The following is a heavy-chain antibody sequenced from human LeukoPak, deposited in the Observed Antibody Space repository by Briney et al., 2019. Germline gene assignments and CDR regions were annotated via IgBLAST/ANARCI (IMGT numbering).Heavy chain of an antibody. D-gene: IGHD6-6*01. CDR3: ARSSYSSSSSV. V-gene: IGHV3-7*03. CDR2: INSDGSEG. J-gene: IGHJ3*01. Sequence: GGSLRLSCAVSGFTFSGFWMSWSRQAPGKGLEWVASINSDGSEGYYADVVKGRFTISRDNAKNSLYMQINSLRAEDTAVYYCARSSYSSSSSVWGQGTMVTVSS. CDR1: GFTFSGFW.